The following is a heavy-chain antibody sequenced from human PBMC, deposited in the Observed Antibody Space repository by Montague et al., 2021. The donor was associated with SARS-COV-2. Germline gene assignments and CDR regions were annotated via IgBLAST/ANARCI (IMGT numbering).Heavy chain of an antibody. J-gene: IGHJ4*02. CDR2: RSQSGAT. CDR1: GFSISSGYY. V-gene: IGHV4-38-2*02. Sequence: SETLSLTCSVSGFSISSGYYWGLIRQTPGKVLEWIGIRSQSGATYYTPSLNRPATILLNTSKHLCSLGLTSVTAADTAVYYCARARLGVFDFSYFDSWGQGTTVIVSS. CDR3: ARARLGVFDFSYFDS. D-gene: IGHD2-8*01.